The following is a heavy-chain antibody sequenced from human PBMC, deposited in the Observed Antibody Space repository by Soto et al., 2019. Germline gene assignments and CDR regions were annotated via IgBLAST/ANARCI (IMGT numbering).Heavy chain of an antibody. Sequence: QVQLQESGPGLVKPSQTLSVTCTVSGGSISSGGYYWSWIRQHPGKGLEWIGYIYYSGSTYYNPFLKSRVTISVDTSKNQFSLNLSSVTAADTAVYYCARAVPVIAARPLNWFDPWGQGTLVTVSP. CDR3: ARAVPVIAARPLNWFDP. V-gene: IGHV4-31*03. D-gene: IGHD6-6*01. CDR2: IYYSGST. CDR1: GGSISSGGYY. J-gene: IGHJ5*02.